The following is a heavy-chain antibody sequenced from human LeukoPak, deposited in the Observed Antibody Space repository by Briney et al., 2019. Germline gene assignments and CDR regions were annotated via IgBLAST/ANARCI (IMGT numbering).Heavy chain of an antibody. J-gene: IGHJ4*02. CDR1: GFTFSSYA. V-gene: IGHV3-23*01. CDR2: ISGSAGLT. CDR3: AKILSAYDCLTN. D-gene: IGHD3-22*01. Sequence: GGSLRLSCAAPGFTFSSYAMSWVRQAPGKGLEWVSSISGSAGLTYYADSVKGRFTISRDNSENTLYLQMNSLRAEDTAVYYCAKILSAYDCLTNWGQGTLVTVSS.